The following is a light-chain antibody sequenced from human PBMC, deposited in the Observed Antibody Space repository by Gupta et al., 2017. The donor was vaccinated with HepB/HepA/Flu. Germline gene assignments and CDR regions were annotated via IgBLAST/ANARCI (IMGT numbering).Light chain of an antibody. V-gene: IGLV3-21*03. Sequence: SYILTQSPSVSVAPGTTARITCGGNNIRTKSVHWYQQKPGQAPVLVVYDDTGRPSGIPERFSGSNSGNTATLTISRVEAGEEADYYCQVWSTSGGVFGTGTKVTVL. CDR1: NIRTKS. CDR2: DDT. CDR3: QVWSTSGGV. J-gene: IGLJ1*01.